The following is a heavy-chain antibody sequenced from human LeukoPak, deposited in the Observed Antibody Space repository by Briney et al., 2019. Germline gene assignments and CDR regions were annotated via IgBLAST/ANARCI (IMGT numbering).Heavy chain of an antibody. Sequence: GGSLRLSCVASGFTFTTNARSWVRQAPGKGLEWVANIKHDGGAKYYVDSEKGRFTISRDNAKNSLYLQMNSLRTENTAHYYCARSYSPFDYWRQGTLVTVSS. D-gene: IGHD6-13*01. CDR2: IKHDGGAK. CDR3: ARSYSPFDY. V-gene: IGHV3-7*05. CDR1: GFTFTTNA. J-gene: IGHJ4*02.